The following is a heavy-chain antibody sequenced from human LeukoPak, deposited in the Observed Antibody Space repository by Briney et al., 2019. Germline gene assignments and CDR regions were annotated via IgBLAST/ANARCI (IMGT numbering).Heavy chain of an antibody. CDR3: ATGEFYFDF. J-gene: IGHJ4*02. D-gene: IGHD3-16*01. V-gene: IGHV3-23*01. CDR1: GFTFSSYA. CDR2: ISGSGGST. Sequence: SGGSLRLFCAASGFTFSSYAMSWVRQAPGKGLEWVSAISGSGGSTYYADSVKGRFTISRDNSKNTLYLQMNSLRAEDTAVYYCATGEFYFDFWGQGTLVTVSS.